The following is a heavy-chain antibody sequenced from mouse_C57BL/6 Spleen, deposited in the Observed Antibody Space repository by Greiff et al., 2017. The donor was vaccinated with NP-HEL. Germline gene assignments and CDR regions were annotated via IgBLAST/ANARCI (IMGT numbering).Heavy chain of an antibody. V-gene: IGHV1-7*01. CDR2: INPSSGYT. CDR1: GYTFTSYW. Sequence: QVQLQQSGAELAKPGASVTLSCKASGYTFTSYWMHWVTQRPGQGLEWIGYINPSSGYTKYNQKFKDKATLTADKSSSTAYMQLSSLTYEDSAVYYCARDDYEWYFDVWGTGTTVTVSS. CDR3: ARDDYEWYFDV. J-gene: IGHJ1*03. D-gene: IGHD2-4*01.